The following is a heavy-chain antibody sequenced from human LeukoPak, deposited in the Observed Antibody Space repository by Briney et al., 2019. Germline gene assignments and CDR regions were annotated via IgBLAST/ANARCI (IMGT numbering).Heavy chain of an antibody. CDR1: GFTFSSYA. V-gene: IGHV3-23*01. D-gene: IGHD6-19*01. Sequence: PGGSLRLSCAASGFTFSSYAMSWVRQAPGKGLEWVSAISGSGGSTYYADSVKGRFTVSRDSSKNTLYLQMNSLRAEDTAVYYCAKESSGWSNGDYWGQGTLVTVSS. CDR3: AKESSGWSNGDY. J-gene: IGHJ4*02. CDR2: ISGSGGST.